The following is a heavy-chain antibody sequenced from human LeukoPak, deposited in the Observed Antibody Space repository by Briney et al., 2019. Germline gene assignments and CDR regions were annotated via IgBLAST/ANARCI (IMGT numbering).Heavy chain of an antibody. CDR2: IHQRGST. Sequence: PSGTLSLTCTVSGGSINSHNWWSWVRQPPGKGLEWIGEIHQRGSTNFNPSLKSRVTISLDKSNNQFSLKLKSVTAADTAVYYCARGLRITIFGVVPTAFDYWGQGTLVSVSS. D-gene: IGHD3-3*01. J-gene: IGHJ4*02. CDR1: GGSINSHNW. V-gene: IGHV4-4*02. CDR3: ARGLRITIFGVVPTAFDY.